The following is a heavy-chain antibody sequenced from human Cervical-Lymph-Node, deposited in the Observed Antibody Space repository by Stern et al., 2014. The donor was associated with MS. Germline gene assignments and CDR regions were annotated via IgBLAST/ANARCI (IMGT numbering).Heavy chain of an antibody. Sequence: QVQLQESGPGLVKPSQTLSLTCTVSGGSISSGDYYWSWIRQPPGKGLEWIGYIYYSGSTYYNPSLKSRVTISVDTSKNQFSLSSVTAADTAVYYCARGGYGSSSFFDYWGQGTLVTVSS. CDR1: GGSISSGDYY. D-gene: IGHD6-6*01. CDR3: ARGGYGSSSFFDY. V-gene: IGHV4-30-4*01. CDR2: IYYSGST. J-gene: IGHJ4*02.